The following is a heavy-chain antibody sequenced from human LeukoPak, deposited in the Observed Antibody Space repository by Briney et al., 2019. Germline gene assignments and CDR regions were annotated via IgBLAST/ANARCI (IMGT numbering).Heavy chain of an antibody. Sequence: GASVKVSCKASGGTFSNYAINWVRQAPGQGLEWMGGIIPIFGTPNYVQKFQGRVTITADESTSTAYMELSSLRSEDTAVYYCARVPTNSNYVPYYYYYYYMDVWGKGTTVTVSS. CDR2: IIPIFGTP. D-gene: IGHD4-11*01. V-gene: IGHV1-69*13. J-gene: IGHJ6*03. CDR1: GGTFSNYA. CDR3: ARVPTNSNYVPYYYYYYYMDV.